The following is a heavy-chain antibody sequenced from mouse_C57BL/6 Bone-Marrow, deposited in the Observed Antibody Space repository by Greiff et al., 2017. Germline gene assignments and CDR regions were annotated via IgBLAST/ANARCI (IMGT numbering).Heavy chain of an antibody. CDR3: ARDENSNYSGYYFDY. J-gene: IGHJ2*01. Sequence: EVQLVESGPGLVKPSQSLSLTCSVTGYSITSGYYWNWIRQFPGNKLEWMGYISYDGSNNYNPSLKNRISITRDTSKNQFFLKLNSVTTEVTATYYCARDENSNYSGYYFDYWGQGTTLTVSS. V-gene: IGHV3-6*01. CDR1: GYSITSGYY. CDR2: ISYDGSN. D-gene: IGHD2-5*01.